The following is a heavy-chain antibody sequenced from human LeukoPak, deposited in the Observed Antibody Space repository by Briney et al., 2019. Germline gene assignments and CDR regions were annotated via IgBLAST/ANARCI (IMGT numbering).Heavy chain of an antibody. V-gene: IGHV1-24*01. J-gene: IGHJ4*02. D-gene: IGHD2-2*01. Sequence: ASVKVSCKVSGYTLTELSMHWVRQAPGKGLEWMGGFDPKDGETIYAQKFQGRVTMTEDTSTDTAYMELSSLRSEDTAVYYCAKDHCSSTSCLPKNDYWGQGTLVTVSS. CDR3: AKDHCSSTSCLPKNDY. CDR2: FDPKDGET. CDR1: GYTLTELS.